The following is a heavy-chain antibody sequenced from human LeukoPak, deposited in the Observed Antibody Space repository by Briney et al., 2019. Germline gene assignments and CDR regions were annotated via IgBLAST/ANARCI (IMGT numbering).Heavy chain of an antibody. J-gene: IGHJ4*02. V-gene: IGHV1-69*04. Sequence: ASVKVSCKASGGTFSSYAISWVRQAPGQGLEWMGRIIPILGIANCAQKFQGRVTITADKSTSTAYMELSSLRSEDTAVYYCARDSPTGWNGDYAGDYWGQGTLVTVSS. D-gene: IGHD4-17*01. CDR3: ARDSPTGWNGDYAGDY. CDR2: IIPILGIA. CDR1: GGTFSSYA.